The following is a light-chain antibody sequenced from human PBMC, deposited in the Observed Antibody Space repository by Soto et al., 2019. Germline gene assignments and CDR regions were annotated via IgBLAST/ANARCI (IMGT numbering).Light chain of an antibody. CDR3: QSYDSSLSGSYV. J-gene: IGLJ1*01. Sequence: QSVLTQPPSVSGAPGQRVTISCTGSSSNIGAGYDVHWYQQLPGTAPKLLIYGNSNRPSGVPDRFSGSKSGTSASLAITGLQAEYEADYYCQSYDSSLSGSYVVGTGTKLTVL. CDR2: GNS. V-gene: IGLV1-40*01. CDR1: SSNIGAGYD.